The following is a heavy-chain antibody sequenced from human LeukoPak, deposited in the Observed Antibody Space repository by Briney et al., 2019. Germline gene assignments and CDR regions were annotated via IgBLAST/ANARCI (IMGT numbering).Heavy chain of an antibody. CDR2: IKQDGSEK. V-gene: IGHV3-7*03. CDR1: GFTFSSYW. CDR3: ARYGQLGD. Sequence: GGSLRLSCGASGFTFSSYWMSWVRQAPGKGLEWVAHIKQDGSEKYYVDSVKGRFTMSRDNAKNSLYLQMNSLRVEDTAVYYCARYGQLGDWGQGTLVTVSS. J-gene: IGHJ4*02. D-gene: IGHD6-6*01.